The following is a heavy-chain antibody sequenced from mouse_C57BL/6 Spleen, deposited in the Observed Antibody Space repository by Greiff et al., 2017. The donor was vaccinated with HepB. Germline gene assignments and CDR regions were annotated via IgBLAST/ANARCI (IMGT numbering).Heavy chain of an antibody. J-gene: IGHJ4*01. V-gene: IGHV1-61*01. CDR1: GYTFTSYW. D-gene: IGHD2-5*01. CDR2: IYPSDSET. CDR3: ARAYYSNAMDY. Sequence: QVQLQQPGAELVRPGSSVKLSCKASGYTFTSYWMDWVKQRPGQGLEWIGNIYPSDSETHYNQKFKDKATLTVDKSSSTAYMQLSSLTSEDSAVYYCARAYYSNAMDYWGQGTSVTVSS.